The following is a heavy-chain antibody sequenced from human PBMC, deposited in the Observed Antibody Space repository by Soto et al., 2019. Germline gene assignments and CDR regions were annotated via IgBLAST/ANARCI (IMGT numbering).Heavy chain of an antibody. J-gene: IGHJ6*02. CDR3: ARDRTYYDFWSGYPYYYYGMDV. CDR1: GGTFSNYA. D-gene: IGHD3-3*01. CDR2: IIPIFGTA. Sequence: SVKVSCKASGGTFSNYAISWVRQAPGQGLEWMGGIIPIFGTANYAQKFQGRVTITADESTSTAYMELRSLRSDDTAVYYCARDRTYYDFWSGYPYYYYGMDVWGQGTTVTVSS. V-gene: IGHV1-69*13.